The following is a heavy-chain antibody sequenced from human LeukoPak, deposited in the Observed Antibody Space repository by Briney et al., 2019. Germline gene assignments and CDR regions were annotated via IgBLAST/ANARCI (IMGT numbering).Heavy chain of an antibody. CDR2: IYYSGST. V-gene: IGHV4-39*07. CDR1: GGSFSSSSYY. Sequence: PPETLSLTCAVYGGSFSSSSYYWGWIRQPPGKGLEWIGSIYYSGSTYYNPSLKSRVIISVDTSKNQFSLKLSSVTAADTAVYYCARETVAGMVNWFDPWGQGTLVTVSS. CDR3: ARETVAGMVNWFDP. D-gene: IGHD6-19*01. J-gene: IGHJ5*02.